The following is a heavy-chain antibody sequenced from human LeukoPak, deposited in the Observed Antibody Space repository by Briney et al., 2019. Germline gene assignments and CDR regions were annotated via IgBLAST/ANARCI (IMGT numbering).Heavy chain of an antibody. D-gene: IGHD1-26*01. Sequence: ASVKVSCKASGYTFTSYGISWVRQAPGQGLEWMGWISAYNGNTNYAQKFQGRVTMTRDTSISTAYMELSRLRSDDTAVYYCAREGPVGATAFDIWGQGTMVTVSS. CDR2: ISAYNGNT. J-gene: IGHJ3*02. CDR3: AREGPVGATAFDI. CDR1: GYTFTSYG. V-gene: IGHV1-18*01.